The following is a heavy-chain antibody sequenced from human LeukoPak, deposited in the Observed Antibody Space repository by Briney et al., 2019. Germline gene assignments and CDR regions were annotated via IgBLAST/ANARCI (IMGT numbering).Heavy chain of an antibody. Sequence: GGSLRLSCAASGFTFSSYAMHWVRQAPGKGLEYVSAISSNGGSTYYANSVKGRFTISRDNSKNTLYLQMGSLRAEDMAVYYCARGSGYSYAFTGRERTKSRLDYWGQGTLVTVSS. J-gene: IGHJ4*02. D-gene: IGHD5-18*01. CDR3: ARGSGYSYAFTGRERTKSRLDY. V-gene: IGHV3-64*01. CDR1: GFTFSSYA. CDR2: ISSNGGST.